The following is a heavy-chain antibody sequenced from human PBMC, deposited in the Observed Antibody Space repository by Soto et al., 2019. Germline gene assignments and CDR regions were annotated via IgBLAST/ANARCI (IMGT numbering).Heavy chain of an antibody. D-gene: IGHD1-26*01. CDR3: ARGGRIVGAAHDAFDI. CDR1: GFTFSSYA. Sequence: GGSLRLSCAASGFTFSSYAMHWVRQAPGKGLEWVAVISYDGSNKYYADSVKGRFTISRDNSKNTLYLQMNSLRAEDTAVYYCARGGRIVGAAHDAFDIWGQGTMVTVSS. J-gene: IGHJ3*02. V-gene: IGHV3-30-3*01. CDR2: ISYDGSNK.